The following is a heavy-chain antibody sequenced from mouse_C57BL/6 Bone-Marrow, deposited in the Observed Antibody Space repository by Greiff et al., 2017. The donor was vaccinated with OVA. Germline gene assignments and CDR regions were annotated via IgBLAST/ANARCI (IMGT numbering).Heavy chain of an antibody. D-gene: IGHD1-1*01. CDR1: GYSITSGYY. Sequence: DVKLQESGPGLVKPSQSLSLTCSVTGYSITSGYYWNWIRQFPGNKLEWMGYISYDGSNNYNPSLKNRISITRDTSKNQFFLKLNSVTTEDTATYYCARGGYYYGSSYVFGVWGTGTTVTVSS. J-gene: IGHJ1*03. V-gene: IGHV3-6*01. CDR3: ARGGYYYGSSYVFGV. CDR2: ISYDGSN.